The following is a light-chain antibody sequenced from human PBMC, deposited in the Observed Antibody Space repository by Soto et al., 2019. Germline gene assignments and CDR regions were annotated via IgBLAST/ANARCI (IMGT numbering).Light chain of an antibody. CDR2: AAS. J-gene: IGKJ1*01. CDR1: QSISSY. CDR3: QQSYSNPRT. Sequence: DIQMSQSPSSLSPSVGDRVGITGRASQSISSYLNWYQQKKGKAPKILIYAASSLQSGVPSRFSGSGSGTDFTLTISSLQPEDFETYYCQQSYSNPRTFGQGTKVDIK. V-gene: IGKV1-39*01.